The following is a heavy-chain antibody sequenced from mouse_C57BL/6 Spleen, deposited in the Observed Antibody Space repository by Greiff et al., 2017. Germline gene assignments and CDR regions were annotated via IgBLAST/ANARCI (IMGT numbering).Heavy chain of an antibody. Sequence: VQLQQSGAELVKPGASVKVSCKASGYTFTSYWMHWVKQRPGQGLEWIGRINPSDSDTNYNQKFKGKATLTADKSSSTAYMQLSSLTSEDSAVYYCAMGPDGYYVAYWGQGTLVTVSA. CDR3: AMGPDGYYVAY. D-gene: IGHD2-3*01. CDR1: GYTFTSYW. J-gene: IGHJ3*01. V-gene: IGHV1-74*01. CDR2: INPSDSDT.